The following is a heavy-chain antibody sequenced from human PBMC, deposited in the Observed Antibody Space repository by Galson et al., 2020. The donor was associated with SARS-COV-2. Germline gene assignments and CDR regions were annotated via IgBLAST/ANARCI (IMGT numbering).Heavy chain of an antibody. V-gene: IGHV3-11*01. CDR3: ARESWGSLDP. Sequence: LSLTCAASRFIFSVAHLTWIPHAPGTGLEWLSYIKNGGDTIYYADSVKGRFTMSRDNANNLLYLQMNSLRVEDTAMYYCARESWGSLDPWGQGTLVTVST. CDR1: RFIFSVAH. CDR2: IKNGGDTI. J-gene: IGHJ5*02. D-gene: IGHD3-16*01.